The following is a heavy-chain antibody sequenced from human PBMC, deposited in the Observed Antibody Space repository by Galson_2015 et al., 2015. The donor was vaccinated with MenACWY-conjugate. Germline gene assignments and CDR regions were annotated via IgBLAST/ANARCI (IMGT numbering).Heavy chain of an antibody. J-gene: IGHJ4*02. D-gene: IGHD2/OR15-2a*01. V-gene: IGHV1-3*01. CDR2: ITAGNSDT. CDR3: ARVGANYDKYHFAH. CDR1: GYTFTSYT. Sequence: SVKVSCKASGYTFTSYTIHWVRQAPGQRLEWMGWITAGNSDTKYSQKFQGRVTITRDTSASTAYMELSSLRSEDAAVYFCARVGANYDKYHFAHWGQGTLVTVSS.